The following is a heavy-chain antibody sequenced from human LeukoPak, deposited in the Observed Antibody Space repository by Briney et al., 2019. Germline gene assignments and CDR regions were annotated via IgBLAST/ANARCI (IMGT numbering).Heavy chain of an antibody. CDR2: ISSSSSYT. D-gene: IGHD3-22*01. Sequence: GGSLRLSCAASGFTFSDYYMSWIRQAPGKGLEWVSYISSSSSYTNYADSVKGRFTISRDNAKNSLYLQMNSLRAEDTAVYYCARDRYYDSSGYYYALYYWGQGTLVTVSS. CDR1: GFTFSDYY. V-gene: IGHV3-11*06. CDR3: ARDRYYDSSGYYYALYY. J-gene: IGHJ4*02.